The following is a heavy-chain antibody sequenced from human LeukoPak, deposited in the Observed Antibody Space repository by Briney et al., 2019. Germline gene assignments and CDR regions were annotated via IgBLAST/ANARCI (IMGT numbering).Heavy chain of an antibody. Sequence: GGSLRLSCAASGFTFDDYAMHWVRQAPGKGLEWVSGISWNSGSIGYADSVKGRFTISRDNAKNSLYLQMNSLRAEDTAVYYCGTTVTTGRRYWGQGTLVTVSS. J-gene: IGHJ4*02. D-gene: IGHD4-17*01. CDR3: GTTVTTGRRY. CDR1: GFTFDDYA. CDR2: ISWNSGSI. V-gene: IGHV3-9*01.